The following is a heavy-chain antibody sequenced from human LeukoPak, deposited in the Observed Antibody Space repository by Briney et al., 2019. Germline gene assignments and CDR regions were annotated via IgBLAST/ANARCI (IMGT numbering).Heavy chain of an antibody. D-gene: IGHD1-26*01. CDR3: ARVPQVGATFDY. CDR2: INPSGGST. CDR1: GYTFTSYY. J-gene: IGHJ4*02. V-gene: IGHV1-46*01. Sequence: ASVKVSCKASGYTFTSYYMHWVRQAPGQGLEWMGIINPSGGSTSYAQKLQGRVTMTRDTSTSAVYMELSSLRSEDTAVYYCARVPQVGATFDYWGQGTLVTVSS.